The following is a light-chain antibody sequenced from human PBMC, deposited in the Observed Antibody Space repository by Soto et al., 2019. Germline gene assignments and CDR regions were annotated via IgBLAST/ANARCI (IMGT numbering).Light chain of an antibody. Sequence: QLVLTQPPSVSGAPGQRVTNSCTGSSSNIGAGYDVHWYQQLPGTAPKLLIYGNSNRPSGVPDRFSGSKSGTSASLAITGLQAEDEADYYCQSYDSSLSRVFGGGTKLTVL. J-gene: IGLJ2*01. CDR3: QSYDSSLSRV. V-gene: IGLV1-40*01. CDR1: SSNIGAGYD. CDR2: GNS.